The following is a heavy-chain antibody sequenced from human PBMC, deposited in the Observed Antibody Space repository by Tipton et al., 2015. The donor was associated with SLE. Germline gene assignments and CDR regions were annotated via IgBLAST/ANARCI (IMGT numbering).Heavy chain of an antibody. D-gene: IGHD6-13*01. V-gene: IGHV4-31*11. CDR3: ARHSSRGDY. J-gene: IGHJ4*02. Sequence: TLSLTCAVYGGSFSGYYWSWIRQHPGKGLEWIGYIYYSGSTYYNPSLKSRVTISVDTSKNHFSLKLSSVTAADTAVYYCARHSSRGDYWGQGTLVTVSS. CDR1: GGSFSGYY. CDR2: IYYSGST.